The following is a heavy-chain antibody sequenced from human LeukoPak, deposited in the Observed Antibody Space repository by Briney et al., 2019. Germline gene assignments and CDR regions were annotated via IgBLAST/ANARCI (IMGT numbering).Heavy chain of an antibody. V-gene: IGHV4-30-4*08. CDR2: IYYGGST. Sequence: SETLSLTCTVSGGSISSGDYYWSWIRQPPGKGLEWIGYIYYGGSTYYNPSLKSRVTISVDTSKNQFSLKLSSVTAADTAVYYCARVSRDFEPENAFDIWGQGTMVTVSS. J-gene: IGHJ3*02. CDR1: GGSISSGDYY. CDR3: ARVSRDFEPENAFDI. D-gene: IGHD1-14*01.